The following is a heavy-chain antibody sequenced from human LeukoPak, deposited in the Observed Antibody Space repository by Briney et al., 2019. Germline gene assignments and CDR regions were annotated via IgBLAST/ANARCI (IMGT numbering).Heavy chain of an antibody. J-gene: IGHJ6*02. CDR1: GFTFSSYS. CDR2: ISSSSSYI. Sequence: GGSLRLSCAASGFTFSSYSMNWVRQAPGKGLEWVSSISSSSSYIYYADSVKGRFTISRDNAKNSLYLQMSSLRAEDTAVYYCAREGLLDYYYYGMDVWGQGTTVTVSS. CDR3: AREGLLDYYYYGMDV. V-gene: IGHV3-21*01.